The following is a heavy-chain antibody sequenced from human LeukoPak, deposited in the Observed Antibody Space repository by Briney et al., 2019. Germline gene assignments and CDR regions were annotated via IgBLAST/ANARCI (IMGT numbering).Heavy chain of an antibody. CDR2: IKQDGSEK. J-gene: IGHJ5*02. V-gene: IGHV3-7*01. CDR3: ARVGSGSYSWFDP. CDR1: EFTFSSYW. D-gene: IGHD1-26*01. Sequence: GGSLRLSCAASEFTFSSYWMSWVRQAPGKGLEWVANIKQDGSEKYYVDSVKGRFTISRDNAKNSLYLQMNSLRAEGTAVYYCARVGSGSYSWFDPWGQGTLVTVSS.